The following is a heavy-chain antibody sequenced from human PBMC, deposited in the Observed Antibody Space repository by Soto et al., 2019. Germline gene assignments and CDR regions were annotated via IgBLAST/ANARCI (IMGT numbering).Heavy chain of an antibody. CDR2: IWYDGSNK. V-gene: IGHV3-33*01. J-gene: IGHJ4*02. D-gene: IGHD5-18*01. CDR3: ARDQGRGYSYGFDY. Sequence: QVQLVESGGGVVQPGRSLRLSCAASGFTFSSYGMHWVRQAPGKGLEWVAVIWYDGSNKYYADSVKGRFTISRDNSKNTRYLQMNSLRAEDTAVYYCARDQGRGYSYGFDYWGQETLVTVSS. CDR1: GFTFSSYG.